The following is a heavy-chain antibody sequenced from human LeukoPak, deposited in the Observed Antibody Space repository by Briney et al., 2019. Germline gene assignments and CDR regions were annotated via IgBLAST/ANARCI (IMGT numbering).Heavy chain of an antibody. CDR1: GYTFTGYY. Sequence: ASVKVSCKASGYTFTGYYMHWVRQAPGQGLEWMGWINPNSGGTNYAQKFQGRVTMTRDTSISTAYMELRSLRSDDTAVYYCARDGYGSGTTNFDYWGQGTLVTVSS. J-gene: IGHJ4*02. CDR3: ARDGYGSGTTNFDY. CDR2: INPNSGGT. D-gene: IGHD3-10*01. V-gene: IGHV1-2*02.